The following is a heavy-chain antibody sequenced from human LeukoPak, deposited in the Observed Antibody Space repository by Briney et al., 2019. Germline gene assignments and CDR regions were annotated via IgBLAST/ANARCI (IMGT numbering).Heavy chain of an antibody. Sequence: PGGSLRLSCAASGFTFSSYAMSWVRQAPGKGLEWVSAISGSGGSTYYADSVKGRFTISRDNSKNTLYLQMNSLQAGGTALNYCAKGNDILTGLDYWGQGTLVTVSS. D-gene: IGHD3-9*01. V-gene: IGHV3-23*01. J-gene: IGHJ4*02. CDR3: AKGNDILTGLDY. CDR2: ISGSGGST. CDR1: GFTFSSYA.